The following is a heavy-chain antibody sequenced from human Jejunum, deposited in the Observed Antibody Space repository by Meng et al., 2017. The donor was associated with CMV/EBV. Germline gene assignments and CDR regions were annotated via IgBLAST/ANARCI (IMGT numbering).Heavy chain of an antibody. V-gene: IGHV4-39*07. CDR3: AADISTAWFYY. CDR2: IHYTETT. Sequence: QEQLQESGPGLVKPSETLSLTCTVSGDSISSGRHFWGWIRQAPGKGLEWIATIHYTETTHYNPSLKSRITISVDTSKNQISLKVNSVTAADTAMYYCAADISTAWFYYWGQGTLVTVSS. D-gene: IGHD2-2*01. CDR1: GDSISSGRHF. J-gene: IGHJ4*02.